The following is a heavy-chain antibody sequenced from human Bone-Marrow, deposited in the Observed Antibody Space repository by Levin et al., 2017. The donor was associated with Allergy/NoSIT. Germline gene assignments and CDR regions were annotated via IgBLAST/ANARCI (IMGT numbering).Heavy chain of an antibody. CDR1: GFTFSSFG. V-gene: IGHV3-30*18. CDR3: AKDIITIFGVVMNYYGMDV. CDR2: ISYDGSNK. D-gene: IGHD3-3*01. Sequence: GGSLRLSCVASGFTFSSFGMHWVRQAPGKGLDWVAVISYDGSNKFYADSVKGRFTISRDNSKNTLYLQMNSLRAEDTAVYDCAKDIITIFGVVMNYYGMDVWGQGTTVTVSS. J-gene: IGHJ6*02.